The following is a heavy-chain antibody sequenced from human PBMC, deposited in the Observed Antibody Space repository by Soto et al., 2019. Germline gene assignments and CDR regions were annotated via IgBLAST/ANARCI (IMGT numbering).Heavy chain of an antibody. CDR2: IYYSGST. CDR3: ARGSGYDEPFDP. D-gene: IGHD5-12*01. CDR1: GGSISSGDYY. V-gene: IGHV4-30-4*01. J-gene: IGHJ5*02. Sequence: KPSETLSLTCTVSGGSISSGDYYWSWIRQPPGKGLEWIGYIYYSGSTYYNPSLKSRVTISVDTSKNQFSLKLSSVTAADTAVYYCARGSGYDEPFDPWGQGTLVTVSS.